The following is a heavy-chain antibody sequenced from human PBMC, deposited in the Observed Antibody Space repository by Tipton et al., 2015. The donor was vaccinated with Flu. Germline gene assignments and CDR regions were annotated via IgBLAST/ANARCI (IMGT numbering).Heavy chain of an antibody. J-gene: IGHJ4*02. V-gene: IGHV4-59*08. Sequence: TLSLTCAVSGVSITSFYWSWIRQPPGRGLQSIGYTYYSGSANYNPSLRSRVTMSLDTSKNQFSLKLNSVTAADTAVYYCARGAIPQLTFDYWGQGTLVTVSS. D-gene: IGHD6-13*01. CDR2: TYYSGSA. CDR1: GVSITSFY. CDR3: ARGAIPQLTFDY.